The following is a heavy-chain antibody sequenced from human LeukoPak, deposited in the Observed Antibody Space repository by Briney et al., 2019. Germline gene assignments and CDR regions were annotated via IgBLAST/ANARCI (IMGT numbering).Heavy chain of an antibody. D-gene: IGHD6-13*01. Sequence: PSETLSLTCTVAGGSISSYYWSWLRQPPGKGLEWIGYIYYSGSTNYNPSLKSRVTISVDTSKNQFSLKLSSVTAADTAVYYCARTSLAGKRNDAFDIWGQGTMVTVSS. CDR1: GGSISSYY. V-gene: IGHV4-59*01. J-gene: IGHJ3*02. CDR2: IYYSGST. CDR3: ARTSLAGKRNDAFDI.